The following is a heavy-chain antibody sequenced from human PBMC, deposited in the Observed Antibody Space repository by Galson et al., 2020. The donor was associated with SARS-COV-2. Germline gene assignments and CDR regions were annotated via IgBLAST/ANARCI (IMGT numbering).Heavy chain of an antibody. V-gene: IGHV3-11*04. D-gene: IGHD2-15*01. CDR1: GFTFSDYF. CDR3: ARVGDCRGGICYGAEYCQH. Sequence: NSGGSLRLSCAASGFTFSDYFMSWVRQAPGKGLEWVLYISSSGSYINYADSVKGRFTISRDNAKNSLNLQMNSLRVEDTAVYYCARVGDCRGGICYGAEYCQHWGQGTLVTVSS. CDR2: ISSSGSYI. J-gene: IGHJ1*01.